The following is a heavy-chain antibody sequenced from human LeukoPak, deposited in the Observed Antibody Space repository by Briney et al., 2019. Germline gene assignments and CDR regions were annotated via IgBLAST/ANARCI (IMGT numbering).Heavy chain of an antibody. D-gene: IGHD6-19*01. CDR2: IYTSGST. Sequence: PSETLSLTCTVSGGSISSYYWSWIRQPAGKGREWIGRIYTSGSTNYNPSLKSRVTMSVDTSKNQFSLKLSSVTAADTAVYYCARKSVAGPHNYFDYWGQGTLVTVSS. CDR3: ARKSVAGPHNYFDY. CDR1: GGSISSYY. J-gene: IGHJ4*02. V-gene: IGHV4-4*07.